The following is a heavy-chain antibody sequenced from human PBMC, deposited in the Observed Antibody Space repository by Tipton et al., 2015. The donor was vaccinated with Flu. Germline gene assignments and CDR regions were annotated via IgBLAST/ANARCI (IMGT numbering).Heavy chain of an antibody. D-gene: IGHD2-2*01. CDR2: ISWNSGGI. CDR3: AKDISSSSFNCFDS. J-gene: IGHJ5*01. CDR1: GFTFDYYG. V-gene: IGHV3-9*01. Sequence: SLRLSCAASGFTFDYYGMHWVRQAPGKGLEWVSGISWNSGGIDYADSVKGRFTISRDNAKTSLFLEMNSLRAEDTALYFCAKDISSSSFNCFDSWGQGTLVTVSS.